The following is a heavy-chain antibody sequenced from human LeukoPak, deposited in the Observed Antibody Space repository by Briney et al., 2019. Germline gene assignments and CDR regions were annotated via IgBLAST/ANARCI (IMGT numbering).Heavy chain of an antibody. CDR1: GFTFSDYY. V-gene: IGHV3-11*04. D-gene: IGHD1-26*01. CDR3: ASVRGSQTEGYYFDY. J-gene: IGHJ4*02. CDR2: ISSSGSTI. Sequence: GGSLRLSCAASGFTFSDYYMSWIRQAPGKGLESVSYISSSGSTIYYADSVKGRFTISRDNAKNSLYLQMNSLRAEDTAVYYCASVRGSQTEGYYFDYWGQGTLVTVSS.